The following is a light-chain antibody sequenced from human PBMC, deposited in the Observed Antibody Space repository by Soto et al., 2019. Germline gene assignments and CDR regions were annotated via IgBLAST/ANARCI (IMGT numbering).Light chain of an antibody. CDR2: GAS. J-gene: IGKJ1*01. CDR1: QSVSSSS. V-gene: IGKV3-20*01. CDR3: QQYGSSPAT. Sequence: EIVLTQSPGTLSWSPGERATLSCRASQSVSSSSLAWYQQRPGQAPSLLIYGASNRATGIPDRFSGSGSGTDFTLTISRLEPEDSAVYYCQQYGSSPATFGQGTKVEIK.